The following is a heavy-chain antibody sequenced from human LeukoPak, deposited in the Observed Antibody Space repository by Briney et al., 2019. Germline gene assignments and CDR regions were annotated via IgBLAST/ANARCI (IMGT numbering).Heavy chain of an antibody. CDR2: ISSSSSYI. Sequence: TGGSLRLSCAASGFTFSSYSMNWVRQAPGKGLEWVSSISSSSSYIYYADSVKGRFTISRDNAKKSLYLQMNSLRAEDTAVYYCARGSGYSYGLGGPAFDIWGQGTMVTVSS. J-gene: IGHJ3*02. CDR3: ARGSGYSYGLGGPAFDI. D-gene: IGHD5-18*01. CDR1: GFTFSSYS. V-gene: IGHV3-21*01.